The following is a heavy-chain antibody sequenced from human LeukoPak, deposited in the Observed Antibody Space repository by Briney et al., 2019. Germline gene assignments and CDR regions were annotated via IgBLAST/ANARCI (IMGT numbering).Heavy chain of an antibody. V-gene: IGHV1-69*13. Sequence: GASVKVSCKASGGTFSSYAISWVRQAPGQGLEWMGGIIPILGTANYAQKFQGRVTITADESTSTAYMELSSLRSEDTVVYYCAREGSFPFNFDYWGQGTLVTVSS. J-gene: IGHJ4*02. CDR2: IIPILGTA. CDR1: GGTFSSYA. D-gene: IGHD6-13*01. CDR3: AREGSFPFNFDY.